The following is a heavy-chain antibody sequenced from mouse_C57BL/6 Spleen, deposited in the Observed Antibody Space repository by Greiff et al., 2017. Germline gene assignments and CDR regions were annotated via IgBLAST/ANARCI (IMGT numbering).Heavy chain of an antibody. CDR1: GYTFTSYG. CDR2: IYPRSGST. CDR3: AIQLRLRHYAMDY. Sequence: QVQLQQSGAELARPGASVKLSCKASGYTFTSYGISWVKQRTGQGLEWIGEIYPRSGSTNYNEKFKGKATFTADTSSNTAYMQLSSLTTEDSAIYYCAIQLRLRHYAMDYWGQGTSVTVSS. D-gene: IGHD3-2*02. V-gene: IGHV1-81*01. J-gene: IGHJ4*01.